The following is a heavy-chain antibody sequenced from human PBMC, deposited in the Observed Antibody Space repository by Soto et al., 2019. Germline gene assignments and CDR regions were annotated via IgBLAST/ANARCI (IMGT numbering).Heavy chain of an antibody. CDR2: ISGSGGST. CDR1: GFTFSSYA. Sequence: GGSLRLSCAASGFTFSSYAMSWVRQAPGKGLEWVSAISGSGGSTYYADSVKGRFTISRDNSKNTLYLQMNSLRAEDTAVYYCAKCMPLFTIFGVVIFDYWGQGTLVTVSS. J-gene: IGHJ4*02. V-gene: IGHV3-23*01. CDR3: AKCMPLFTIFGVVIFDY. D-gene: IGHD3-3*01.